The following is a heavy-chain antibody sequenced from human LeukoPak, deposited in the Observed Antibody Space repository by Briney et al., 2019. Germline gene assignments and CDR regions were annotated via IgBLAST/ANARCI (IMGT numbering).Heavy chain of an antibody. CDR2: TYYRSKWYN. V-gene: IGHV6-1*01. D-gene: IGHD3-10*01. CDR3: ARDTSLGRTSGWLYNWFDP. J-gene: IGHJ5*02. Sequence: SQTLSLTCAISGDSVSSNSAAWNWIRQSPSRGLEWLGRTYYRSKWYNDYAVSVKSRITINPDTSKNQFSLQLTSVPPEDTAVYYCARDTSLGRTSGWLYNWFDPWGQGTLVTVSS. CDR1: GDSVSSNSAA.